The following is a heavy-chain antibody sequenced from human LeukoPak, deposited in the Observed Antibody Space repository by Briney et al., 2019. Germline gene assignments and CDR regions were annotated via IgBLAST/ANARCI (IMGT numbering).Heavy chain of an antibody. CDR3: ARGLSYYDSSGYYLPPPVIDY. D-gene: IGHD3-22*01. Sequence: SETLSLTCAVYGGSFSGYYWSWIRQPPGKGLEWIGEINHSGSTNYNPSLKSRVTISVDTSKNQFSLKLSSVTAADTAVYYCARGLSYYDSSGYYLPPPVIDYWGQGTLVTVPS. CDR2: INHSGST. CDR1: GGSFSGYY. V-gene: IGHV4-34*01. J-gene: IGHJ4*02.